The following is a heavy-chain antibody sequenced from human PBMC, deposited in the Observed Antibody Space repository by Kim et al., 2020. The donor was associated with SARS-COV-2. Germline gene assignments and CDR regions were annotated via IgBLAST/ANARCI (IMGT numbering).Heavy chain of an antibody. CDR3: ARTYYYGSGRSGGLHSFDY. CDR1: GGSISSSSYY. J-gene: IGHJ4*02. Sequence: SETLSLTCTVSGGSISSSSYYWGWIRQPPGKGLEWIGSIYYSGSTYYNPSLKSRVTISVDTSKNQFSLKLSSVTAADTAVYYCARTYYYGSGRSGGLHSFDYWGQGTLVTVSS. V-gene: IGHV4-39*01. D-gene: IGHD3-10*01. CDR2: IYYSGST.